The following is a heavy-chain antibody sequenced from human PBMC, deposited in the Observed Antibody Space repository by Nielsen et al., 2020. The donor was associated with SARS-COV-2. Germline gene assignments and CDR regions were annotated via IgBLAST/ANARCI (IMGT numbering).Heavy chain of an antibody. J-gene: IGHJ4*02. CDR2: ISAYNGNT. D-gene: IGHD6-19*01. CDR1: GYTFTSYG. Sequence: ASVKVSCKASGYTFTSYGISWVRQAPGQGLEWMGWISAYNGNTNYAQKLQGRVTMTTDTSTSTAYTELRSLRSDDTAVYYCARDHGIAVAGEFDYWGQGTLVTVSS. CDR3: ARDHGIAVAGEFDY. V-gene: IGHV1-18*01.